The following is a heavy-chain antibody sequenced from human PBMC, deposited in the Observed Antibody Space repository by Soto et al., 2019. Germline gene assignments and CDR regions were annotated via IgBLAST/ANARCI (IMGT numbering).Heavy chain of an antibody. CDR3: ARGAAVDVVAAFKRELDP. J-gene: IGHJ5*02. CDR1: GDTVNNGDYF. V-gene: IGHV4-30-4*01. CDR2: IYFTGST. D-gene: IGHD5-12*01. Sequence: KPSETLSLTCTVSGDTVNNGDYFWSWIRQSPGKGLEWLGYIYFTGSTYYSPSLKSRLHISMDKSKSHFSLEMTSVTVADTAVYFCARGAAVDVVAAFKRELDPWGPGLLVTVSS.